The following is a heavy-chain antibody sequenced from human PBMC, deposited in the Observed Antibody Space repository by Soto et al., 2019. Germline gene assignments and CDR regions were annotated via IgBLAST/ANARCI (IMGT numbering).Heavy chain of an antibody. CDR2: IRWNSGAI. CDR1: GSSWEGYA. Sequence: RLTWSAGGSSWEGYAMPWVLETPRKGLEWVSGIRWNSGAIGYADSVEARFTISRDKAKNSLYLQMNSLRPEDTAFYFCAKDISGRENFYYYYGMDVWGQGTTVTVSS. J-gene: IGHJ6*02. V-gene: IGHV3-9*01. CDR3: AKDISGRENFYYYYGMDV. D-gene: IGHD3-10*01.